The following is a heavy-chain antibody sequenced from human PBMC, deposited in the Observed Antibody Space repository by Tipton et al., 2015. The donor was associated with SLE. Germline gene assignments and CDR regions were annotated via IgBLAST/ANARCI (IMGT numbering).Heavy chain of an antibody. J-gene: IGHJ4*02. CDR3: ARAPGIAAAGFDY. Sequence: SLRLSCAASGFTFSTYAIHWVRQAPGKGLEWVAVISYDGSNKYYTDSVKGRFTISRDNSKNTLYLQMNSLRAEDTAVYYCARAPGIAAAGFDYWGQGTLVTVSS. CDR1: GFTFSTYA. CDR2: ISYDGSNK. V-gene: IGHV3-30*04. D-gene: IGHD6-13*01.